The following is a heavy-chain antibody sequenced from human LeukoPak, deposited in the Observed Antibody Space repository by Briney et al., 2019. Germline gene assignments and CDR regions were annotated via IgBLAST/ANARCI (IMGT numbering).Heavy chain of an antibody. D-gene: IGHD3-22*01. Sequence: SETLSLTCAVYGGSFSGYYWSWIRQPPAKGLEWIGEINHSGSTNYNPSLKSRVTISVDTSKNQFSLKLSSVTAADTAVYYCARRLRGYYDSSGYYRHIDYWGQGTLVTVSS. CDR3: ARRLRGYYDSSGYYRHIDY. V-gene: IGHV4-34*01. CDR2: INHSGST. CDR1: GGSFSGYY. J-gene: IGHJ4*02.